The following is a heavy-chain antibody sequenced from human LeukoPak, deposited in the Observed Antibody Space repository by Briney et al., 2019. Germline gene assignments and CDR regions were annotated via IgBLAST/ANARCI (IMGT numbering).Heavy chain of an antibody. CDR3: AKSTGYGLVDI. D-gene: IGHD3-10*01. V-gene: IGHV4-39*07. CDR1: GVSISTRNYY. Sequence: LETLSLTCTVSGVSISTRNYYWGWIRRPPGKGLEWIGNIFYSGSTYYSPSFKSRVTISLDTSRNQFSLKVNSVTAADTAVYYCAKSTGYGLVDIWGQGTMVTVSS. J-gene: IGHJ3*02. CDR2: IFYSGST.